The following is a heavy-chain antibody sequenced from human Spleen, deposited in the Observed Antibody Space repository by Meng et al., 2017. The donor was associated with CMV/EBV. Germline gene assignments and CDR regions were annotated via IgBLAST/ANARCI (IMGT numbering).Heavy chain of an antibody. Sequence: SCKASGYSFTGYFIHWVRQAPGQGLEWMGWINPNSGGTNYAQKFQGRVTMTRDTSISTAHMELSRLRSDDTAVYYCTRTSGSLGWFDPWGQGTLVTVSS. CDR3: TRTSGSLGWFDP. J-gene: IGHJ5*02. D-gene: IGHD1-26*01. CDR2: INPNSGGT. V-gene: IGHV1-2*02. CDR1: GYSFTGYF.